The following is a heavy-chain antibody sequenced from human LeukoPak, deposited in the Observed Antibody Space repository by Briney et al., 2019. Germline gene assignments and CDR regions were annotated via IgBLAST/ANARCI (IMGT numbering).Heavy chain of an antibody. D-gene: IGHD1-26*01. CDR1: GGSISSGGYY. CDR3: ARWDTTQVGYGMDV. J-gene: IGHJ6*02. CDR2: IYYSGST. Sequence: SGTLSLTCTVSGGSISSGGYYWSWIRQHPGKGLEWIGYIYYSGSTYYNPSLKSRVTISVDTSKNQFSLKLSSVTAADTAVYYCARWDTTQVGYGMDVWGQGTTVTVSS. V-gene: IGHV4-31*03.